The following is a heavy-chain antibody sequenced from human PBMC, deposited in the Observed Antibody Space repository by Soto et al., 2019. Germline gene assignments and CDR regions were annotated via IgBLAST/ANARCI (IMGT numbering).Heavy chain of an antibody. V-gene: IGHV4-61*01. J-gene: IGHJ4*02. Sequence: SECLSLTCTVSGGSVSSGSYYWGWIRQPPGKGLEWIGYIYYSGSTNYNPSLKSRVTISVDTSKNQFSLKLSSVTAADTAVYYCARAHYYDSSGSDYWGQGTLVTVSS. CDR1: GGSVSSGSYY. CDR2: IYYSGST. D-gene: IGHD3-22*01. CDR3: ARAHYYDSSGSDY.